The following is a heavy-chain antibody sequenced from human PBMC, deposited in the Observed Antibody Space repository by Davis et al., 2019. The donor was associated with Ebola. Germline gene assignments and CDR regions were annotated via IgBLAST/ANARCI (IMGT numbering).Heavy chain of an antibody. CDR3: ARALGYSGSYYGY. V-gene: IGHV1-8*02. Sequence: ASVKVSCKASGYTFTSYGISWVRQATGQGLEWMGWMNPNSGNTGYAQKFQGRVTMTRNTSISTAYMELSSLRSEDTAVYYCARALGYSGSYYGYWSQGTLVTVSS. D-gene: IGHD1-26*01. CDR2: MNPNSGNT. CDR1: GYTFTSYG. J-gene: IGHJ4*02.